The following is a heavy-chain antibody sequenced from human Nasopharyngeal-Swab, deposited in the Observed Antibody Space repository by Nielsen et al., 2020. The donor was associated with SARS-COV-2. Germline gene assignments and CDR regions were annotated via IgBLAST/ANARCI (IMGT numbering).Heavy chain of an antibody. V-gene: IGHV1-18*01. CDR3: ARIPYCCSTSCYAVRGGNYYYYYGMDV. D-gene: IGHD2-2*01. CDR1: GYTFTSYG. Sequence: ASVKVSCKASGYTFTSYGISWVRQAPGQGLEWMGWISAYNGNTNYAQKLQGRVTMTTDTSTSTAYMELRSLRSDDTAVYYCARIPYCCSTSCYAVRGGNYYYYYGMDVWGQGTTVTVSS. CDR2: ISAYNGNT. J-gene: IGHJ6*02.